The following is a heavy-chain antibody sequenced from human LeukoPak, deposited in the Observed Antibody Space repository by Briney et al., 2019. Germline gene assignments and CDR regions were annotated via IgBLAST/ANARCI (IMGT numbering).Heavy chain of an antibody. CDR3: ARGPYDFWSGLNWFDP. D-gene: IGHD3-3*01. CDR2: IYYSGST. V-gene: IGHV4-59*01. CDR1: GGSFSGYY. Sequence: PSETLSLTCAVYGGSFSGYYWSWIRQPPGKGLEWIGYIYYSGSTNYNPSLKSRVTISVDTSKNQFSLKLSSVTAADTAVYYCARGPYDFWSGLNWFDPWGQGTLVTVSS. J-gene: IGHJ5*02.